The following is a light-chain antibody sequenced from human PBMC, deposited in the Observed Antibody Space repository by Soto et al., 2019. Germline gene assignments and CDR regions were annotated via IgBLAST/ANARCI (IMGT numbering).Light chain of an antibody. CDR1: QSVSSTY. CDR2: AAS. J-gene: IGKJ1*01. CDR3: QQYGGSPWT. V-gene: IGKV3-20*01. Sequence: EIVLTQSPGTLSLSPFETSTLSCSASQSVSSTYLTWYQQKPGQPPRLLIYAASSRATGVPDRFSGSGSGTDFTLAISRLEPEDFAVYYCQQYGGSPWTFGQGTKVDI.